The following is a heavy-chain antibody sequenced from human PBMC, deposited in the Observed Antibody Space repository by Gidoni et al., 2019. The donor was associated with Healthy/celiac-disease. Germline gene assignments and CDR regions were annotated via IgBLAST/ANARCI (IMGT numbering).Heavy chain of an antibody. Sequence: QLQLQESGPGLVKPSETLSLTCTVSGGSISSSSYYWGWIRQPPGKGLEWIGSIYYSGSTYYNPSLKSRVTISVDTSKNQFSLKLSSVTAADTAVYYCARVLEGYSGYDLDYWGQGTLVTVSS. CDR1: GGSISSSSYY. D-gene: IGHD5-12*01. J-gene: IGHJ4*02. CDR2: IYYSGST. V-gene: IGHV4-39*07. CDR3: ARVLEGYSGYDLDY.